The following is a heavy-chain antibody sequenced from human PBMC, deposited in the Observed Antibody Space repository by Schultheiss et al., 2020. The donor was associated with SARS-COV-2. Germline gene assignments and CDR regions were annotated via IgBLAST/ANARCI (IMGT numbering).Heavy chain of an antibody. CDR2: INTEGSST. CDR1: GFTFSSYW. D-gene: IGHD5-24*01. J-gene: IGHJ6*02. Sequence: GGSLRLSCAASGFTFSSYWMHWVRQAPGKGLVWVSRINTEGSSTSYADSVKGRFTISRDNAKNTLYLQMKSLRVDDTAVYYCARARDRGFYYYGMDIWGQGTTVTVSS. V-gene: IGHV3-74*01. CDR3: ARARDRGFYYYGMDI.